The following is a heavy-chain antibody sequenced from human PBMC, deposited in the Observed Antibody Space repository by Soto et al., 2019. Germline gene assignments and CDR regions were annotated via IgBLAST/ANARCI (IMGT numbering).Heavy chain of an antibody. D-gene: IGHD3-10*01. Sequence: SETLSLTCTVSGGSISSYGWSWIRQPPGKGLEWIGDIYYSGSTNYNPSLKSRVTISVDTSKNQFSLKLSSVTAADTAVYYCARRRNYYGSGTRNFDYWGQGTLVTVSS. CDR1: GGSISSYG. CDR3: ARRRNYYGSGTRNFDY. CDR2: IYYSGST. V-gene: IGHV4-59*12. J-gene: IGHJ4*02.